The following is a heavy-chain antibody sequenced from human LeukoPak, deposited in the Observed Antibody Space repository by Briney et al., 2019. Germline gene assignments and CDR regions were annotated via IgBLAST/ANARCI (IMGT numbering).Heavy chain of an antibody. CDR1: GGSVSTSDYY. J-gene: IGHJ4*02. CDR3: ARIFDS. V-gene: IGHV4-39*07. Sequence: PSETLSLTCTVSGGSVSTSDYYWGWIRQTPGKGLEWIGDISHNGKTNYNPSLKGRVTISIDTSNNQFSLRLPSVTAADTAVYYCARIFDSWGQGTLVTVSS. CDR2: ISHNGKT.